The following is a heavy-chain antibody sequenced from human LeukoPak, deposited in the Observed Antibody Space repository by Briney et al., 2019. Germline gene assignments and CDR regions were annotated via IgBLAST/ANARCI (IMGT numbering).Heavy chain of an antibody. D-gene: IGHD3-10*01. J-gene: IGHJ5*02. CDR2: ISGSGDRT. Sequence: GGSLRLSGAASGFTFSSYGIHWVRQAPGKGLEWVSAISGSGDRTYHADSVKGRFTISRDNSKNMLYLQMNSLRAEDTAVYYCATVRGGIDPWGQGTLVTVSS. CDR3: ATVRGGIDP. CDR1: GFTFSSYG. V-gene: IGHV3-23*01.